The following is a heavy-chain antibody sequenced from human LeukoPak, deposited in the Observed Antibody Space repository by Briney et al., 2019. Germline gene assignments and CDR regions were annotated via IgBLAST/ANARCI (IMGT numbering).Heavy chain of an antibody. CDR2: INPKTGGT. V-gene: IGHV1-2*02. CDR1: GYTFTDYD. J-gene: IGHJ6*02. Sequence: APVKGSSKASGYTFTDYDMHWARQAPGQGLEWRWWINPKTGGTHYAQRFQSRVTMTRDTSIRTAYMELSRLRSDDTAVYFCARLKIQVFLVYSNYGMDVWGQGTTVTVSS. CDR3: ARLKIQVFLVYSNYGMDV. D-gene: IGHD5-18*01.